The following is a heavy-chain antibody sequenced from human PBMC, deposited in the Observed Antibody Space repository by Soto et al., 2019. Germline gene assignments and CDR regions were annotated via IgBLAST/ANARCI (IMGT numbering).Heavy chain of an antibody. J-gene: IGHJ1*01. CDR2: ISGSGGST. D-gene: IGHD3-22*01. CDR1: GFTFSSYA. Sequence: PGGSLRLSCAASGFTFSSYAMSWVRQAPGKGLEWVSAISGSGGSTYYADSVKGRFTISRDNSKNTLYLQMNSLRAEDTAVYYCAKVPLIVVGVGPFQHWGQGTLVTVSS. CDR3: AKVPLIVVGVGPFQH. V-gene: IGHV3-23*01.